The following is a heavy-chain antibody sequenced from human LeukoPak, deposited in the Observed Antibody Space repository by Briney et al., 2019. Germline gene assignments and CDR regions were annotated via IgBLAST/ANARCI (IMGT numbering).Heavy chain of an antibody. CDR2: LNPASGAT. J-gene: IGHJ4*02. V-gene: IGHV1-2*02. CDR1: GYNFTKHY. D-gene: IGHD4-17*01. CDR3: ARVAVTTPFDY. Sequence: ASVKVSCKASGYNFTKHYMHWVRQAPEQGLEWMGWLNPASGATRYAQKFQDRVTMTRDSSITTGYLDLDRLRSDDTAVYYCARVAVTTPFDYWGQGTLVTVSS.